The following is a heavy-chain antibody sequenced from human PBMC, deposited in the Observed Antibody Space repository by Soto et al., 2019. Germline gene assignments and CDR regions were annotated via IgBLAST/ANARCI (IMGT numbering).Heavy chain of an antibody. Sequence: GASVKVSCKASGYTFTSYYMHWVRQAPGQGLEWMGIINPSGGSTSYAQKFQGRVTMTRYTSTSTVYMELSSLRSEDTAVYYCARDSPGIAAAGNGPDYWGQGTLVTVSS. CDR1: GYTFTSYY. J-gene: IGHJ4*02. CDR3: ARDSPGIAAAGNGPDY. CDR2: INPSGGST. V-gene: IGHV1-46*01. D-gene: IGHD6-13*01.